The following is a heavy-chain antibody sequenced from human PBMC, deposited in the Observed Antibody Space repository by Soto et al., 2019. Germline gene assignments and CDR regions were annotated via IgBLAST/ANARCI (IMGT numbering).Heavy chain of an antibody. J-gene: IGHJ5*02. CDR3: ARARSSARPGGFGEFDP. CDR1: GFTFSSYS. V-gene: IGHV3-48*02. D-gene: IGHD3-16*01. CDR2: ISSSSSTI. Sequence: EVQLVESGGGLVQPGGSLRLSCAASGFTFSSYSMNWVRQAPGKGLEWVSYISSSSSTIYYADSVKGRFTISRDNAKNSLYLQMNSLRDEDTAVYYCARARSSARPGGFGEFDPWGQGTLVTVSS.